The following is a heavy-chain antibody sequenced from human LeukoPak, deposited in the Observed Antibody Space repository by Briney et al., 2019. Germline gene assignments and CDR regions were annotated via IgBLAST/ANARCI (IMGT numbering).Heavy chain of an antibody. CDR2: IYYSGST. CDR1: GGSTSSYY. Sequence: SETLSLTCTVAGGSTSSYYWSWIRQPPGKGLEWIGYIYYSGSTNYNPSLKSRVTISVDTSKNQFSLKLSSVTAADTAVYYCARRANFDCSGGSCYPYYFDYWGQGTLVTVSS. CDR3: ARRANFDCSGGSCYPYYFDY. J-gene: IGHJ4*02. D-gene: IGHD2-15*01. V-gene: IGHV4-59*08.